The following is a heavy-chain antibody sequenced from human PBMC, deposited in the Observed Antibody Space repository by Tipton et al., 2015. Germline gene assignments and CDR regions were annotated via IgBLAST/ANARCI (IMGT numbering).Heavy chain of an antibody. Sequence: SLRLSCAASGFTFSSYGMHWVRQAPGKGLEWVALMWYDGSNIYYTDSVKGRFTISRDNSKNTLYLQMNSLRAEDTAVYYCARDRGRGYTYGYYYWGQGTLVTVSS. J-gene: IGHJ4*02. V-gene: IGHV3-33*01. D-gene: IGHD5-18*01. CDR1: GFTFSSYG. CDR2: MWYDGSNI. CDR3: ARDRGRGYTYGYYY.